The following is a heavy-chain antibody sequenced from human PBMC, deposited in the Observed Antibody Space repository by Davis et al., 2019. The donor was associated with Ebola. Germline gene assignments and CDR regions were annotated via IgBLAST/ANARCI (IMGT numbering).Heavy chain of an antibody. D-gene: IGHD4-17*01. J-gene: IGHJ4*02. CDR1: GGSISSYY. CDR3: AREGTVTPLDY. Sequence: SETLSLTCTVSGGSISSYYWSWIRQPPGKGLEWIGYIYYSGSTNYNPSLKSRVTISVDTSKNQFSLKLSSVTAADTAVYYCAREGTVTPLDYWGQGTLVTVSS. V-gene: IGHV4-59*12. CDR2: IYYSGST.